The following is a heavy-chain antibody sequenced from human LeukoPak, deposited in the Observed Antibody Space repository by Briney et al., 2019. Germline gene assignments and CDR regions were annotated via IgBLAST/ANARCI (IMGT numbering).Heavy chain of an antibody. V-gene: IGHV3-23*01. D-gene: IGHD3/OR15-3a*01. CDR3: AREREDWGLAFDQ. CDR1: GLSFSSHA. J-gene: IGHJ4*02. CDR2: ISGSGDST. Sequence: PGGSLRLSCAASGLSFSSHAMNWVRQAPGKGLEWVSGISGSGDSTYYADSVKGRFTISRDTSKNTLYLQMNSLRAEDTAVYYCAREREDWGLAFDQWGQGTLVTVSS.